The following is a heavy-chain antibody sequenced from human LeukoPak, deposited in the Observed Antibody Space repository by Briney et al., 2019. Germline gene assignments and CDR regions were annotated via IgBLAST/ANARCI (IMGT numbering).Heavy chain of an antibody. CDR2: INPSGGST. CDR3: ARGSVVVPAAMPAPFDD. Sequence: ASVKVSCKASGYTFTSYYMHWVRQAPGQGLEWMGIINPSGGSTSYAQKFQGRVTMSRDTPTSTVYMELSSLRDEDTAVYYCARGSVVVPAAMPAPFDDWGKGTLVTVSS. CDR1: GYTFTSYY. J-gene: IGHJ4*02. D-gene: IGHD2-2*01. V-gene: IGHV1-46*01.